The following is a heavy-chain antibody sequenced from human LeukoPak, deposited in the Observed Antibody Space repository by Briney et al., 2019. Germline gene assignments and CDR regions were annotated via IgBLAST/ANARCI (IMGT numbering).Heavy chain of an antibody. CDR3: AREITVTRPFDY. V-gene: IGHV4-4*07. D-gene: IGHD4-17*01. CDR2: ISASGST. CDR1: NGSISIYY. J-gene: IGHJ4*02. Sequence: PSETLSLTCTVSNGSISIYYWSWVRQPAGKGLEWIGRISASGSTNYNPSLKSRVTMSLDTSKNQFSLKLSSVTAADTAVYYCAREITVTRPFDYWGPGTLVTASS.